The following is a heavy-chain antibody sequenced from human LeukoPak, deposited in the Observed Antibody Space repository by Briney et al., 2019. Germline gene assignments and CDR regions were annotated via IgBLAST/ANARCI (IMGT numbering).Heavy chain of an antibody. J-gene: IGHJ4*02. CDR1: GYTFTGYY. Sequence: GASVKVSCKASGYTFTGYYMHWVRQAPGQGLEWMGWINPNTGGTNYQGRVTMTRDTSISTAYMDLSRLRSDDTAVYYCVQFELDYWGQGTLVTVSS. V-gene: IGHV1-2*02. CDR3: VQFELDY. CDR2: INPNTGGT. D-gene: IGHD1-7*01.